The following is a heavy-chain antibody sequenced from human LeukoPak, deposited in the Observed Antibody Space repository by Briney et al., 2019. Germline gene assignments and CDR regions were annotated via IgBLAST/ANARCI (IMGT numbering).Heavy chain of an antibody. J-gene: IGHJ3*02. CDR2: TNTDGSST. Sequence: GGSLRLSCAASGFTFSSYWMHWVRQAPGKGLVWVSGTNTDGSSTMYADSVKGRFTFARDNVKNTLYLQMNSLRAEDTAVYYCAREVGAFDIWGQGTMVTVSS. CDR3: AREVGAFDI. D-gene: IGHD1-26*01. V-gene: IGHV3-74*03. CDR1: GFTFSSYW.